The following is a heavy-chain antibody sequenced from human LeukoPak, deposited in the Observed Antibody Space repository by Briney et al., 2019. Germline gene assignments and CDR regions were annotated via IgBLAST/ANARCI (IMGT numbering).Heavy chain of an antibody. Sequence: GGSLRLSCAASGFXFSSFGIHWVRQAPGKGLEWVAVISYDETIKFYADSVKGRFTISRDNSKHTLYLQMNSLRAEDTAVYYCAICSGSSTYHSGDYWGQGTLVTVSS. D-gene: IGHD2-15*01. V-gene: IGHV3-30*03. CDR2: ISYDETIK. CDR1: GFXFSSFG. CDR3: AICSGSSTYHSGDY. J-gene: IGHJ4*02.